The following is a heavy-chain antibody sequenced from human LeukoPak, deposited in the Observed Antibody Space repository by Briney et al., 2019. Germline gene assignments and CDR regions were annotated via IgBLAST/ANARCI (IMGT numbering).Heavy chain of an antibody. CDR1: GFSFSGHW. CDR2: ISPTGSTT. V-gene: IGHV3-74*01. CDR3: ARGPNSNWSGLDF. J-gene: IGHJ4*02. Sequence: GGSLRLSCTASGFSFSGHWMHWARQLPGKGLVWVSRISPTGSTTSYADSVKGRFTVSRDNAKNTLYLQVNNLRAEDTAVYYCARGPNSNWSGLDFWGQGTLVTVSS. D-gene: IGHD6-6*01.